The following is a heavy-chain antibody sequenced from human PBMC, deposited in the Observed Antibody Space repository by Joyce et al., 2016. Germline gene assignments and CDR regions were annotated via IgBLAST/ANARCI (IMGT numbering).Heavy chain of an antibody. CDR2: IKADNGNT. CDR3: AGGVKGAAHFDY. D-gene: IGHD2-15*01. J-gene: IGHJ4*02. Sequence: QVHLVQSGGEVKKPGASVKVSCKASGYSFINYFIVWVRQAPGQGLEWVGWIKADNGNTKYAERLQGRINMTRDTLTTTAFMELRSLRSDDTATYYCAGGVKGAAHFDYWGLGTLVTVS. V-gene: IGHV1-18*04. CDR1: GYSFINYF.